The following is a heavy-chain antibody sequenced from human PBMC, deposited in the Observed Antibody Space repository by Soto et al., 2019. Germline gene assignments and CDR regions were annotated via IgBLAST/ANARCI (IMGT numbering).Heavy chain of an antibody. CDR3: ARGIAPYYFDY. CDR2: INAGNGNT. V-gene: IGHV1-3*05. D-gene: IGHD6-13*01. J-gene: IGHJ4*02. CDR1: GYTCTSYA. Sequence: QVKLVQSGAEEKKPGASVKVSCKASGYTCTSYAMHWVRQAPGQRLEWMGWINAGNGNTKYSQKFQGRVTITRDTSASTAYMELSSLRSEDTAVYYCARGIAPYYFDYWGQGTLVTVSS.